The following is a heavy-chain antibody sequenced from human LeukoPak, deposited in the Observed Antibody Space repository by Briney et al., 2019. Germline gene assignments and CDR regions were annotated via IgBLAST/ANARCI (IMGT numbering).Heavy chain of an antibody. CDR3: ASLTGDAFDI. Sequence: PGGSLRLSCAASGFTFSSYAMHWVRQAPGKGLEWVAVISYDGSNKYYADSVKGRFTISRDNSKNTLYLQMNSLRAEDTAVYYCASLTGDAFDIWGQGTMVTVSS. CDR1: GFTFSSYA. J-gene: IGHJ3*02. CDR2: ISYDGSNK. V-gene: IGHV3-30-3*01. D-gene: IGHD1-14*01.